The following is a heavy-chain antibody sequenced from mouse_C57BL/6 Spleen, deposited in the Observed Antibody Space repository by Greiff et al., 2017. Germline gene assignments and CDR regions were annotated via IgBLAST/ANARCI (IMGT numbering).Heavy chain of an antibody. D-gene: IGHD1-1*01. Sequence: QVQLQQPGAELVKPGASVKLSCKASGYTFTSYWMHWVKQRPGQGLEWIGMIHPNSGSTNYNEKFKSKATLTVDKSSSTAYMQLSSLASEDSAVYYCAREGALLRFFDYWGQGTTLTVSS. CDR2: IHPNSGST. V-gene: IGHV1-64*01. CDR3: AREGALLRFFDY. J-gene: IGHJ2*01. CDR1: GYTFTSYW.